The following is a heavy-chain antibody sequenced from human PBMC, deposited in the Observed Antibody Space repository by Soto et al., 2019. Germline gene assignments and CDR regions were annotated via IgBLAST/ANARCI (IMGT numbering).Heavy chain of an antibody. J-gene: IGHJ4*02. CDR1: GFTFSSYA. CDR3: AKGGRQWLVTSDFNY. V-gene: IGHV3-30-3*01. CDR2: ISYDGGNK. D-gene: IGHD6-19*01. Sequence: GGSLRLSCAASGFTFSSYAMHWVRQAPGKGLEWVAVISYDGGNKYYADSVKGRFTISRDSSKNTVSLEMTSLRAEDTAVYYCAKGGRQWLVTSDFNYWGQGALVTVSS.